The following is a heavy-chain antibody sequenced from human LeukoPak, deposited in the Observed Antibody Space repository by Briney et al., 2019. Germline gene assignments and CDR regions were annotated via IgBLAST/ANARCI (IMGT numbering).Heavy chain of an antibody. D-gene: IGHD3-22*01. Sequence: GRSLRLSCAASGFTFSSYAMHWVRQAPGKGLEWVAVISYDENNKWYADSVKGRFTISRDNSKNTLYLLMNSLKTEDTAVYYCALYAYNSSGLTPFDHWGQGTLVTVSS. CDR1: GFTFSSYA. CDR2: ISYDENNK. CDR3: ALYAYNSSGLTPFDH. J-gene: IGHJ4*02. V-gene: IGHV3-30-3*01.